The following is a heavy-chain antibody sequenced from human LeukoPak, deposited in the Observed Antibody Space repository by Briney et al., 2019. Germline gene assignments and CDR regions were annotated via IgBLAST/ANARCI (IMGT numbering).Heavy chain of an antibody. V-gene: IGHV3-23*01. J-gene: IGHJ4*02. D-gene: IGHD3-10*01. CDR2: ISGSGGST. CDR1: GFTVSSTY. Sequence: GGSLRLSCAASGFTVSSTYMSWVRQSPGKGLEWVSVISGSGGSTYYADSVKGHFTISRDNSKNTLYLQMDSLRAEDTAVYYCAAGSGLDYWGQGTLVTVSS. CDR3: AAGSGLDY.